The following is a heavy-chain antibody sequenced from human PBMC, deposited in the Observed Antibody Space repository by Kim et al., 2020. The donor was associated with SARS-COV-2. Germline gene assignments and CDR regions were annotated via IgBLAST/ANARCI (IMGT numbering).Heavy chain of an antibody. CDR3: AGAGRSGFYFDY. V-gene: IGHV4-39*01. D-gene: IGHD3-10*01. Sequence: YYNTSLKSRVTISVDTSKNQFSLKLSSVTAADTAVYYCAGAGRSGFYFDYWGQGTLVTVSS. J-gene: IGHJ4*02.